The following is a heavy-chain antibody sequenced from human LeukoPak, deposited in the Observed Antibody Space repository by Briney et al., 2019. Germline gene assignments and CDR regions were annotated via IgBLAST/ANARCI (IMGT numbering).Heavy chain of an antibody. V-gene: IGHV4-34*01. Sequence: PAETLSLTCAVYGGSFSGYYWSWIRQPPGKGLEWVGEINHSGSTNYNPSLKRRGTISVDTSKNQFSLKLSSVTAGDQSVYYCARGGGDYYGDYWGQGTLVTVSS. J-gene: IGHJ4*02. CDR3: ARGGGDYYGDY. CDR1: GGSFSGYY. CDR2: INHSGST. D-gene: IGHD3-10*01.